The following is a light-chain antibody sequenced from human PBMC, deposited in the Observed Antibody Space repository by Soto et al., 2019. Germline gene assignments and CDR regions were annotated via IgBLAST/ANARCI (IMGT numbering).Light chain of an antibody. CDR3: GSYTITSTLMI. CDR1: PSDIGAYNY. V-gene: IGLV2-14*03. J-gene: IGLJ2*01. Sequence: QSALTQPASVSGSPGQSITISCSGTPSDIGAYNYVSWYQHLPGKAPEVIIYDVTNRPSGVSSRFSGSKSGTTASLTISELQAEDEANYYCGSYTITSTLMIFGGGTKVTVL. CDR2: DVT.